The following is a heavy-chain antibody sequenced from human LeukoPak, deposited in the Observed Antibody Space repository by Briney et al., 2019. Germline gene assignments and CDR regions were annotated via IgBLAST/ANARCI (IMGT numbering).Heavy chain of an antibody. CDR2: INPNSGGT. CDR1: GYTFTGYY. D-gene: IGHD3-22*01. CDR3: ARRFVDYYDSSGYLFRGLYYFDY. Sequence: ASVKVSCKASGYTFTGYYMHWVRQAPGQGLEWMGWINPNSGGTNYAQKFQGRVTMTRDTSISTAYMELSRLRSDDTAVCYCARRFVDYYDSSGYLFRGLYYFDYWGQGTLVTVSS. J-gene: IGHJ4*02. V-gene: IGHV1-2*02.